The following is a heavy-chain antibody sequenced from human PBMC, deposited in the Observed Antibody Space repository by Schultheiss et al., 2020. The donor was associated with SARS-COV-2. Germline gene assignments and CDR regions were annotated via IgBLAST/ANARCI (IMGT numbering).Heavy chain of an antibody. V-gene: IGHV4-59*01. J-gene: IGHJ5*02. CDR2: IYYSGST. CDR1: GGSISSYY. Sequence: SETLSLTCTVSGGSISSYYWSWIRQPPGKGLEWIGYIYYSGSTNYNPSLKSRVTISVDTSKNQFSLKLSSVTAADTAVYYCARAKYDFWSNYNWFDPWGPEPWSPSPQ. CDR3: ARAKYDFWSNYNWFDP. D-gene: IGHD3-3*01.